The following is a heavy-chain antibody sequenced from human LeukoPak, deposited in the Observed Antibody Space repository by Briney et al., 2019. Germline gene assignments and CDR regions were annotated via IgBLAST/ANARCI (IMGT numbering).Heavy chain of an antibody. V-gene: IGHV3-64D*06. CDR1: GFTFTGYA. CDR2: ISSNGGST. Sequence: PGGSLRLSCAASGFTFTGYAMSWVRQAPGKGLEYVSAISSNGGSTYYADSVKGRFTISRDNSKNTLYLQMSSLRAEDTAVYYCVKGRGYSYGPFFYWGQGTLVTVSS. CDR3: VKGRGYSYGPFFY. D-gene: IGHD5-18*01. J-gene: IGHJ4*02.